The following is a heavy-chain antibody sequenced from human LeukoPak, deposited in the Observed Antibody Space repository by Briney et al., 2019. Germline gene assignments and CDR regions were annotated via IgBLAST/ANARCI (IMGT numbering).Heavy chain of an antibody. D-gene: IGHD3-3*01. CDR2: ISAYNGNT. CDR1: GYTFSSYY. CDR3: AKDSIFGVVSNSYFDL. Sequence: ASVKVSCKASGYTFSSYYMHWVRQAPGQGLEWMGWISAYNGNTNYAQKLQGRVTMTTDTSTSTAYMELRSLRSDDTAVYYCAKDSIFGVVSNSYFDLWGRGTLVTVSS. J-gene: IGHJ2*01. V-gene: IGHV1-18*04.